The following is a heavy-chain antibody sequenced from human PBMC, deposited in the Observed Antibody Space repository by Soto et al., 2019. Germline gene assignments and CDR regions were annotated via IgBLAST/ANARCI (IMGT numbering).Heavy chain of an antibody. CDR1: GFTFSSYG. V-gene: IGHV3-33*01. Sequence: LRLSCAASGFTFSSYGMHWVRQAPGKGLEWVAVIWYDGSNKYYADSVKGRFTISRDNSKNTLYLQMNSLRAEDTAVYYCARPLGGRYDSSGYYGGYFDYWGQGTLVTVSS. J-gene: IGHJ4*02. CDR2: IWYDGSNK. D-gene: IGHD3-22*01. CDR3: ARPLGGRYDSSGYYGGYFDY.